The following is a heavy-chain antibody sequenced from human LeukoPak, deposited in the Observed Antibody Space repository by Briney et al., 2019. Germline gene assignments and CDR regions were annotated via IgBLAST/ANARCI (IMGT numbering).Heavy chain of an antibody. CDR2: ISSSGSTI. CDR1: GFTFSDYY. V-gene: IGHV3-11*01. Sequence: GGSLRLSCAASGFTFSDYYMSWIRQAPGKGLEWVSYISSSGSTIYYADSVKGRFTISRDNAKNSLYLQMNSLRAEDTAVYYCARDLDTMVRGVPWFDPWGQGTLVTVSS. J-gene: IGHJ5*02. CDR3: ARDLDTMVRGVPWFDP. D-gene: IGHD3-10*01.